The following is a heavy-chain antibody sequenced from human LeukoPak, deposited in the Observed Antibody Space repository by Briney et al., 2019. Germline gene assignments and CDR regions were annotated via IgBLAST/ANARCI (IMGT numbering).Heavy chain of an antibody. CDR3: ARDRYYFDSSGYYDAFDI. V-gene: IGHV3-53*01. CDR1: GFPVSSNY. D-gene: IGHD3-22*01. Sequence: PGVSLRLSCAASGFPVSSNYMSWVRQAPGKGLEWVSVIYSGGSTYYIDSVQGRFTISRDNSKNTLYLQMNSLRAEDTAVYYCARDRYYFDSSGYYDAFDIWGQGTMVTVSS. J-gene: IGHJ3*02. CDR2: IYSGGST.